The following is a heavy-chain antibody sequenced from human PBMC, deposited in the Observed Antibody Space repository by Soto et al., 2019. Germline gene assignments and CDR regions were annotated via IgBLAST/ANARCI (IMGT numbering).Heavy chain of an antibody. J-gene: IGHJ4*02. CDR3: ARGSYYYDSSGYYHY. V-gene: IGHV4-30-4*01. Sequence: PGKGLEWIGYIYYSGSTYYNPSLKSRVTISVDTSKNQFSLKLSSVTAADTAVYYCARGSYYYDSSGYYHYWCQGTLVSV. D-gene: IGHD3-22*01. CDR2: IYYSGST.